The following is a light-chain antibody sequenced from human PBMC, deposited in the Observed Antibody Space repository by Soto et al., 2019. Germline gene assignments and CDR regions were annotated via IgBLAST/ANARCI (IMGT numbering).Light chain of an antibody. CDR1: QSLHSNY. V-gene: IGKV3-20*01. J-gene: IGKJ1*01. Sequence: PGERATLSCRASQSLHSNYVAWYQQKPGQAPRLLIFGTSSRPTDIPDRFSGSGSGTDFTLTITRLEPEDYAVYYCQQFGSSPPWTFGQGTKVEIK. CDR3: QQFGSSPPWT. CDR2: GTS.